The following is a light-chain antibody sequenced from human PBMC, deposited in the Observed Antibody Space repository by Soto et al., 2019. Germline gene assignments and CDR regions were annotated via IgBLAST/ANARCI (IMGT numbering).Light chain of an antibody. CDR3: QQLNDYPVT. J-gene: IGKJ1*01. CDR2: DAS. Sequence: EIVMTQSPPTLSVSPGERATLSCRASQSVVSKLAWYQQRPGQAPRLLIYDASNRATGIPARFSGSGSGTEFSLTISSLQPEDFATYYCQQLNDYPVTFGQGTKVDI. CDR1: QSVVSK. V-gene: IGKV3D-15*01.